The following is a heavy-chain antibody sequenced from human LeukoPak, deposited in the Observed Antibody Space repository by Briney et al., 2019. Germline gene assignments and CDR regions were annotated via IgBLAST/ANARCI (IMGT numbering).Heavy chain of an antibody. D-gene: IGHD4-23*01. Sequence: AGGSLRLSCAASGFTFEHYGMHWVRQVPGKGLEWVSYITWNSAYKGYADSVRGRFAISRDNAKKSLHLQMNSLTGDDTAFYYCAKAGDYGGNEFDFWGQGTLVTVSS. J-gene: IGHJ5*01. CDR2: ITWNSAYK. V-gene: IGHV3-9*01. CDR3: AKAGDYGGNEFDF. CDR1: GFTFEHYG.